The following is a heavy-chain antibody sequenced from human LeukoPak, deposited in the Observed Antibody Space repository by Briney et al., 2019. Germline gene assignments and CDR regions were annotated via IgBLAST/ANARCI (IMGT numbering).Heavy chain of an antibody. D-gene: IGHD3-3*01. Sequence: RSSETLSLTCAVYGGSFSGYYWSRIRQPPGKGLEWIGEINHSGSTNYNPSLKSRVTISVDTSKNQFSLKLSSVTAADTAVYYCARLGAGPTYYDFWSGYSSFYFDYWGQGTLVTVSS. V-gene: IGHV4-34*01. CDR3: ARLGAGPTYYDFWSGYSSFYFDY. CDR2: INHSGST. J-gene: IGHJ4*02. CDR1: GGSFSGYY.